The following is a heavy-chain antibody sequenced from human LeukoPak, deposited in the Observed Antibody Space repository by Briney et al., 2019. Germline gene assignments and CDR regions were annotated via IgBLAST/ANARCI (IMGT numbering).Heavy chain of an antibody. D-gene: IGHD4-17*01. J-gene: IGHJ6*02. CDR3: ATGGGRLRYYYYYYGMDV. Sequence: ASVKVSCKVSGSTLTELSMHWVRQAPGKGLEWMGGFDPEDGETIYAQKFQGRVTMTEDTSTDTAYMELSSLRSEDTAVYYCATGGGRLRYYYYYYGMDVWGQGTTVTVSS. CDR2: FDPEDGET. CDR1: GSTLTELS. V-gene: IGHV1-24*01.